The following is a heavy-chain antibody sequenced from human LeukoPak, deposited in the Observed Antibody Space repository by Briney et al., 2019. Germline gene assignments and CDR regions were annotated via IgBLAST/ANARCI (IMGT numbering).Heavy chain of an antibody. D-gene: IGHD7-27*01. CDR3: ARFSPRAMGNYLDF. V-gene: IGHV4-39*07. J-gene: IGHJ4*02. CDR2: IYYDGYT. Sequence: SETLSLTCTVSGASITSSSYYWGWIRQPPGKGLQWIGNIYYDGYTYYNASLKSRVTISVDTSKNQFSLNLSSVTAADTAVYYCARFSPRAMGNYLDFWGQGTLVTVSS. CDR1: GASITSSSYY.